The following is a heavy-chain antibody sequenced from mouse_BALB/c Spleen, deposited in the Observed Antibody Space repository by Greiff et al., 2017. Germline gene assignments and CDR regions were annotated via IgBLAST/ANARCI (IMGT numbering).Heavy chain of an antibody. D-gene: IGHD1-2*01. J-gene: IGHJ4*01. V-gene: IGHV1S56*01. CDR2: IYPGNVNT. CDR1: GYTFTSYY. Sequence: QVQLKQSGPELVKPGASVRISCKASGYTFTSYYIHWVKQRPGQGLEWIGWIYPGNVNTKYNEKFKGKATLTADKSSSTAYMELSSLTSEDSAVYFCARSPHYYGLYAMDDWGQGTSVTVSS. CDR3: ARSPHYYGLYAMDD.